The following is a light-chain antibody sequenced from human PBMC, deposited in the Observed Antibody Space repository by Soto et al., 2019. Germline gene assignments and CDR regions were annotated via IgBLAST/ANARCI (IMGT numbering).Light chain of an antibody. CDR2: GAS. CDR3: QQYNYWPRT. J-gene: IGKJ1*01. Sequence: EIVMTQSPATLSVSPGERATLSCRASQSVSSILAWYQQKPGQAPRLLISGASTRATGIPARFSGSGSGTEFTLTISSLQSEDFAVYYCQQYNYWPRTFGQGTKVEIK. CDR1: QSVSSI. V-gene: IGKV3-15*01.